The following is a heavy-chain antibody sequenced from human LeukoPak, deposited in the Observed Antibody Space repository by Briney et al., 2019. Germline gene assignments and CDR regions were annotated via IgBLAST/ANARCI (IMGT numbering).Heavy chain of an antibody. CDR1: GGSISSSSYY. CDR3: ARENLIAEEGSRGMDV. D-gene: IGHD6-13*01. CDR2: IYYSGST. V-gene: IGHV4-39*02. Sequence: SETLSLTCTVSGGSISSSSYYWGWIRQPPGKGLEWIGSIYYSGSTYCNPSLKSRVTISVGTSKNQFSLKLSSVTAADTAVYYCARENLIAEEGSRGMDVWGQGTTVTVSS. J-gene: IGHJ6*02.